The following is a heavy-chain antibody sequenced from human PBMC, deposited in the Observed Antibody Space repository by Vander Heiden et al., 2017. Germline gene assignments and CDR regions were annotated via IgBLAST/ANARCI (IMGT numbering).Heavy chain of an antibody. D-gene: IGHD3-3*01. V-gene: IGHV1-69*01. CDR3: ARGARHDLLFDY. CDR1: GGTFSSYA. J-gene: IGHJ4*02. Sequence: QVQLVQSGAEVKKPGSSVKVSCKASGGTFSSYAISWGRKAPGQGLEWVGGIIPIFGTANYAKKFQGRVTITADESTSTAYMELSSLRSEDTAVYYCARGARHDLLFDYWGQGTLVTVSS. CDR2: IIPIFGTA.